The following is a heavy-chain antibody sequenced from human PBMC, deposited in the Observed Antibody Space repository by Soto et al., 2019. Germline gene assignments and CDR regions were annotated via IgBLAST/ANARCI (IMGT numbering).Heavy chain of an antibody. J-gene: IGHJ4*03. CDR2: IYTSGST. CDR3: ARDHLTGTKEL. D-gene: IGHD1-7*01. CDR1: GGSISSYY. V-gene: IGHV4-4*07. Sequence: AETRSLTCTVSGGSISSYYWSWIRQPAGKGLEWIGRIYTSGSTNYNPSLKSRVTMSVXXXKXXXXLKLXSXXAAXTAVYYCARDHLTGTKELWVQRTPVTVSS.